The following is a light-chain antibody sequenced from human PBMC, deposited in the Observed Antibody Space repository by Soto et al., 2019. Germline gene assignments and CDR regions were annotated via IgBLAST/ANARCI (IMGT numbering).Light chain of an antibody. J-gene: IGKJ1*01. CDR2: AAS. V-gene: IGKV1-12*01. Sequence: DIQMTQSPSSVSASVGDRVTMTCRASQDISSWLVWYQQKPGKAPKLLIYAASSLQSGVPSRFSGSGSGTDFTLTISSLQPDDFATYYCQQFAISTTFGQGTKVDIK. CDR1: QDISSW. CDR3: QQFAISTT.